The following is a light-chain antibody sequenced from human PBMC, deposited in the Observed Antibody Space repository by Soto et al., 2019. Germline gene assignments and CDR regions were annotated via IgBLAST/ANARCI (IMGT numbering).Light chain of an antibody. CDR3: QQLYSYSS. V-gene: IGKV1-9*01. CDR1: QAIGRY. J-gene: IGKJ5*01. CDR2: AAS. Sequence: DIQLTQSPSFVSASVGERVTITCRASQAIGRYLAWYQQKPGEAPKLLISAASTLQSGVPSRFSGSGSGTEFNFTVSYLLPEDFATYYCQQLYSYSSFGQGTRLESK.